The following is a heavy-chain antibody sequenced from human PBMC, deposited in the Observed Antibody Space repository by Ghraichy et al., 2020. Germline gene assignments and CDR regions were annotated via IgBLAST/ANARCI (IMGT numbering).Heavy chain of an antibody. V-gene: IGHV3-33*01. Sequence: GESLHISCVASGFNINSHGMHWVRQAPGKGLEWAAVMWADGKKQHYEDSVKGRFTISRDTFKNTVYLQMNSVRVEDTAVYYCARDRSYYADDQWGQGTLVTVSS. CDR2: MWADGKKQ. CDR3: ARDRSYYADDQ. J-gene: IGHJ5*02. CDR1: GFNINSHG. D-gene: IGHD3-16*01.